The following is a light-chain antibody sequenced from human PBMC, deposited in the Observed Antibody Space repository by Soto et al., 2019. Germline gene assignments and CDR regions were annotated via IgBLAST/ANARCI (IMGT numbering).Light chain of an antibody. CDR2: EVS. CDR3: SAYTSIKEV. Sequence: QSALTQPASVSGSPGQSITISCTGTSNDVGGYKYVSWHQQHPGKAPKLMIYEVSNQPSGVSTRFSASRSGNTASLTISGLQAEDEADYYCSAYTSIKEVFGGGTKLTVL. J-gene: IGLJ2*01. CDR1: SNDVGGYKY. V-gene: IGLV2-14*01.